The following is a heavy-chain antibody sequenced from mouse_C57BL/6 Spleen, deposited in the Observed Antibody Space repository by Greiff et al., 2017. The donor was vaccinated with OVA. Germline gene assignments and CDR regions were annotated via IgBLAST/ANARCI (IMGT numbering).Heavy chain of an antibody. V-gene: IGHV10-1*01. CDR1: GFSFNTYA. Sequence: EVKVVESGGGLVQPKGSLKLSCAASGFSFNTYAMNWVRQAPGKGLEWVARIRSKSNNYATYYADSVKDRFTISRDDSESMLYLQMNNLKTEDTAMYYCVRQGGQRGMDYWGQGTSATVSS. CDR3: VRQGGQRGMDY. D-gene: IGHD6-1*01. J-gene: IGHJ4*01. CDR2: IRSKSNNYAT.